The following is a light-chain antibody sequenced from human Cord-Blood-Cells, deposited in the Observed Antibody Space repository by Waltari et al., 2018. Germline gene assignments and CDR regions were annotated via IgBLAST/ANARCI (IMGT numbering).Light chain of an antibody. CDR1: NSDVGGYNY. CDR3: CSYAGSYTWV. CDR2: DVR. V-gene: IGLV2-11*01. Sequence: QSDLTQPRPVSGSPGQSVTISCTGTNSDVGGYNYVSWYQQHPGKAPKLMIYDVRKRPSGVPDRFSGSKSGNTASLTISGLQAEEEADYYCCSYAGSYTWVFGGGTKLTVL. J-gene: IGLJ3*02.